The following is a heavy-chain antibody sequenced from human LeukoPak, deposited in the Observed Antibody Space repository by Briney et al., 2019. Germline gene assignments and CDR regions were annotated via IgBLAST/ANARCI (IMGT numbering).Heavy chain of an antibody. CDR2: IKQDGSEK. J-gene: IGHJ4*02. CDR1: RFTFSSYW. Sequence: GGSLRLSCAASRFTFSSYWMSWVRQAPGKGLEWEANIKQDGSEKYYVDSVKGRFTISRDNAKNSVYLQMNSLRAEDAAVYYCATSRTFDYWGQGTLVTVSS. V-gene: IGHV3-7*03. CDR3: ATSRTFDY.